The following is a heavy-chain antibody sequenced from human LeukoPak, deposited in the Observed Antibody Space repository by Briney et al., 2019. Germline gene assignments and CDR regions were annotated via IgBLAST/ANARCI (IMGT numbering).Heavy chain of an antibody. CDR3: ATDSGSSYGSSNY. V-gene: IGHV3-21*01. CDR2: ISSSSGDI. CDR1: GFSFSTYS. D-gene: IGHD5-18*01. Sequence: GGSLRLPCAASGFSFSTYSMNWVRQAPGKGPEWVSSISSSSGDIYYGDSVKGRFTISRDNAKNSLYLQMNSLRAEDTAVYYCATDSGSSYGSSNYWGQGTLVTVSS. J-gene: IGHJ4*02.